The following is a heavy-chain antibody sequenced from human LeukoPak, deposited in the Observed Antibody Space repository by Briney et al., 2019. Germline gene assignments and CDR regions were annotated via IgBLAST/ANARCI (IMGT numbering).Heavy chain of an antibody. CDR2: ISFDGSNK. Sequence: PGRSLRLSCAASGFTLSNYAMNWVRQAPGKGLEWVAIISFDGSNKYYADSVKGRFTISRDNSKNTLYLQMNSLRAEDTAVYCCARDCSSTTCYSNPYHFYGMDIWGQGTTVTVSS. CDR1: GFTLSNYA. J-gene: IGHJ6*02. CDR3: ARDCSSTTCYSNPYHFYGMDI. D-gene: IGHD2-2*01. V-gene: IGHV3-30-3*01.